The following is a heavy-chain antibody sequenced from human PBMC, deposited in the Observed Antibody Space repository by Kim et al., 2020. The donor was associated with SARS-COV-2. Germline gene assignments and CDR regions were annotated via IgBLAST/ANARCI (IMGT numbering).Heavy chain of an antibody. D-gene: IGHD2-15*01. Sequence: GGSLRLSCAASGFSLSGYAMVWVRQAPGKGLEWVSSISTSGSYIHYADSVRGRATISRDNAENSLFLQMNSLRVEDTGGYYCARGRGLVISQFYYYMDV. CDR3: ARGRGLVISQFYYYMDV. V-gene: IGHV3-21*01. CDR2: ISTSGSYI. J-gene: IGHJ6*03. CDR1: GFSLSGYA.